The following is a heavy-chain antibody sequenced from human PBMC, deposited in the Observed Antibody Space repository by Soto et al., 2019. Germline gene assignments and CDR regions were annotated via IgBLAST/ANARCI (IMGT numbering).Heavy chain of an antibody. J-gene: IGHJ4*02. D-gene: IGHD3-22*01. CDR3: AKDQGSYYDSTGYYGHFDY. V-gene: IGHV3-23*01. CDR2: ISGSGDST. Sequence: GGSLRLSCAASGFTFRSYAMSWVRQAPGKGLEWVSTISGSGDSTFYADSVEGRFTMSRDNSKNTLYLEMNSLRAEDTAVYYCAKDQGSYYDSTGYYGHFDYWGQGTLVTVSS. CDR1: GFTFRSYA.